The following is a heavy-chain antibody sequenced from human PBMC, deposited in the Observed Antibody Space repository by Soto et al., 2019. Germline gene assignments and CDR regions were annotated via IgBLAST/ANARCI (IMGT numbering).Heavy chain of an antibody. J-gene: IGHJ4*02. V-gene: IGHV3-23*01. D-gene: IGHD2-15*01. CDR2: SSGSGDST. CDR3: AIVSAASVYSALHY. Sequence: EVQLLESGGGLVQPGGSLRLSCAASGFTFSSWGMSWVRQAPGKGLEWVSVSSGSGDSTFYADSVKGRFTISRENSKNTLCLQMSSLRSEDTAVYYWAIVSAASVYSALHYWGQGTLVTVSS. CDR1: GFTFSSWG.